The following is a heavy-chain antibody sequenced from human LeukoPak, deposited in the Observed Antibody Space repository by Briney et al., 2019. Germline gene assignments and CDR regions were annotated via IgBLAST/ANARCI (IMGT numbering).Heavy chain of an antibody. V-gene: IGHV4-34*01. CDR3: ARGRGYYDSSGHY. D-gene: IGHD3-22*01. CDR2: INHSGST. J-gene: IGHJ4*02. Sequence: PSETLSLTCAVYGGSFSGYYWSWIRQPPGKGLEWIGEINHSGSTNYNPSLKSRVTISVDTSKNQFSLKLSSVTAADTAVYYCARGRGYYDSSGHYWGQGTLVTVSS. CDR1: GGSFSGYY.